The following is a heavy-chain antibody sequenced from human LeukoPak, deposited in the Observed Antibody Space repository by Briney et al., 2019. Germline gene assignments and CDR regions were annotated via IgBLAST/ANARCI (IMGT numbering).Heavy chain of an antibody. D-gene: IGHD3-9*01. Sequence: ASVKVSCKASGYTFTSYGISWVRQAPGQGLEWMGWISAYNGNTNYAQKLQGRVTMTTDISTSTAYMELRSPRSDDTAVYYCARAGTYYDILTGHGWFDPWGQGTLVTVSS. CDR2: ISAYNGNT. J-gene: IGHJ5*02. CDR1: GYTFTSYG. V-gene: IGHV1-18*01. CDR3: ARAGTYYDILTGHGWFDP.